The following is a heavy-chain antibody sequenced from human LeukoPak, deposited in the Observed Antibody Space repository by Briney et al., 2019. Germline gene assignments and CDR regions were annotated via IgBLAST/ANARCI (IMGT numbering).Heavy chain of an antibody. CDR3: ARRIQLWLRGVDY. V-gene: IGHV4-34*01. CDR1: GGSFSGYY. D-gene: IGHD5-18*01. J-gene: IGHJ4*02. Sequence: PSETLSLTCAVYGGSFSGYYWSWIRQPPGGGLEWIGEINHSGSTNYNPSLKSRVTISVDTSKNQFSLKLSSVTAADTAVYYCARRIQLWLRGVDYWGQGTLVTVSS. CDR2: INHSGST.